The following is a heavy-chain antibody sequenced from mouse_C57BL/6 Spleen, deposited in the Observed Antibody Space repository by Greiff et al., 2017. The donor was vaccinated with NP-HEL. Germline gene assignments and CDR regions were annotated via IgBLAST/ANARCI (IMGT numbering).Heavy chain of an antibody. D-gene: IGHD2-4*01. CDR1: GYAFSSSW. CDR2: IYPGDGDT. V-gene: IGHV1-82*01. CDR3: AREGLRKASYWYFDV. Sequence: VKLQESGPELVKPGASVKISCKASGYAFSSSWMNWVKQRPGKGLEWIGRIYPGDGDTNYNGKFKGKATLTADKSSSTAYMQLSSLTSEDSAVYVCAREGLRKASYWYFDVWGTGTTVTVSS. J-gene: IGHJ1*03.